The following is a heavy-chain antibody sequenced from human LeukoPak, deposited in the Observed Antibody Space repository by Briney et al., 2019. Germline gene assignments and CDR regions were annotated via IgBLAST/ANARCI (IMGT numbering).Heavy chain of an antibody. Sequence: PGGPLRLSCAASGFTFSSYAMHWVRQAPGKGLEWVSLISWDGGSTYYADSVKGRFTISRDNSKNSLYLQMNSLRAEDTALYYCAKGQYVVAEIFFHYGMDVWGQGTTVTVSS. CDR3: AKGQYVVAEIFFHYGMDV. D-gene: IGHD2-15*01. CDR1: GFTFSSYA. J-gene: IGHJ6*02. CDR2: ISWDGGST. V-gene: IGHV3-43D*03.